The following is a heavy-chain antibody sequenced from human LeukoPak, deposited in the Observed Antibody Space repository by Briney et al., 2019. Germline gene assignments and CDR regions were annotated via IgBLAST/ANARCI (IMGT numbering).Heavy chain of an antibody. CDR3: ARDRDSSGYYLGWFDP. D-gene: IGHD3-22*01. V-gene: IGHV1-2*02. Sequence: ASVKVSCKASGYTFTGYYMHWVRQAPGQGVEWMGWINPNSGGTNYAQKFQGRVTMTRDTSISTAYMELSRLRSDDTAVYYCARDRDSSGYYLGWFDPWGQGTLVTVSS. CDR1: GYTFTGYY. J-gene: IGHJ5*02. CDR2: INPNSGGT.